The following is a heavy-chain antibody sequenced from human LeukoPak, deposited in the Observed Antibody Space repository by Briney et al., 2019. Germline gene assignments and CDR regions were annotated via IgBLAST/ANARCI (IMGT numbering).Heavy chain of an antibody. CDR1: GFTFDDYT. D-gene: IGHD3-3*01. J-gene: IGHJ6*03. CDR2: INTEGTST. V-gene: IGHV3-74*01. CDR3: ARDYDRYYMDV. Sequence: AGGSLRLSCAASGFTFDDYTMHWVRQAPGKGLVWFSRINTEGTSTTYADFVKGRFTISRDNAKNTLYLQMNSLRAEDTAVYYCARDYDRYYMDVWGKGTTVTVSS.